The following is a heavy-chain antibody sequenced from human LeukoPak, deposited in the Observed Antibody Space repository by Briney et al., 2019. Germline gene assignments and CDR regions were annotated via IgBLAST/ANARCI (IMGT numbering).Heavy chain of an antibody. V-gene: IGHV3-53*01. CDR3: VRCTSGYFDL. J-gene: IGHJ2*01. CDR1: GYSVTNNY. Sequence: GGSLRLSCAASGYSVTNNYMTWIRQPPGKGLDWVAHIYADGTTFYRDSAKGRFTLSRDNSQNKLFLQMNSLRADDTAVYYCVRCTSGYFDLWGRGALVTVSS. D-gene: IGHD2-8*01. CDR2: IYADGTT.